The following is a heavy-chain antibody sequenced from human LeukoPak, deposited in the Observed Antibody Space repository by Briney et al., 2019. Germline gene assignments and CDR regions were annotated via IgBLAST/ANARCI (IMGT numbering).Heavy chain of an antibody. CDR1: GYTFTSYD. Sequence: ASVKVSCKASGYTFTSYDINWVRQATGQGLEWMGWMNPNSGNTGYAQKFQGRVTMTRNTSISTAYMELSSLRSEDTAVYYCAIELGYCSSTSCYTGDYWGQGTLVTVSP. CDR2: MNPNSGNT. V-gene: IGHV1-8*01. J-gene: IGHJ4*02. CDR3: AIELGYCSSTSCYTGDY. D-gene: IGHD2-2*02.